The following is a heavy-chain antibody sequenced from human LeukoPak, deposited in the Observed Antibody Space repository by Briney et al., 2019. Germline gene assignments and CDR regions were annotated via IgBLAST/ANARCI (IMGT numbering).Heavy chain of an antibody. CDR3: ATTSGYRDYYYYYVDV. CDR2: SFNGGNT. V-gene: IGHV4-39*01. Sequence: SETLSLTCIVSGDSISTNIYYWGWIRQPPGKGLEWIGTSFNGGNTYYNPSLKSRVTIPIDASKNQFSLTPTSVTAEDTAVYYCATTSGYRDYYYYYVDVWGPGTTVTVSS. D-gene: IGHD3-3*01. J-gene: IGHJ6*03. CDR1: GDSISTNIYY.